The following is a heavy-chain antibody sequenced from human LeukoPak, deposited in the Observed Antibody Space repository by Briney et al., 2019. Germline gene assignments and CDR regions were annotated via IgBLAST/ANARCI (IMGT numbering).Heavy chain of an antibody. Sequence: SETLSLTCAVSVGSISSGNWWSWVRQSPGKGLEWSGEIYHNGTSNNNPSLKSRVTISADTFKNHFSLKLTSVTAADTAVYYCATAPILRGEGGEHYKYGMDVWGQGTTVIVSS. CDR3: ATAPILRGEGGEHYKYGMDV. CDR1: VGSISSGNW. CDR2: IYHNGTS. J-gene: IGHJ6*02. V-gene: IGHV4-4*02. D-gene: IGHD2-2*02.